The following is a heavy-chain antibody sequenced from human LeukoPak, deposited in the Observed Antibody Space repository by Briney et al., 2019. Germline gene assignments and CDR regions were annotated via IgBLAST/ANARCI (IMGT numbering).Heavy chain of an antibody. V-gene: IGHV3-74*01. CDR3: ARDYYYDSRQFDY. J-gene: IGHJ4*02. CDR2: INSDGSST. D-gene: IGHD3-22*01. CDR1: GFTFSNYW. Sequence: PGGSLRLSCAASGFTFSNYWMHWVRQAPGKGLVWFSRINSDGSSTSYADSVKGRFTISRDNAKNTLYLQMNSLRAEDTAVYYCARDYYYDSRQFDYWGQGTLVTVSS.